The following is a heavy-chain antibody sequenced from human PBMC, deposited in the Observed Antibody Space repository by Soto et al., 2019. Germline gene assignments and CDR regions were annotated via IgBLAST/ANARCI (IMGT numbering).Heavy chain of an antibody. D-gene: IGHD3-3*01. V-gene: IGHV4-34*01. CDR2: INHSGST. CDR3: ARGGRLGYYFGVLSQYNWFDP. CDR1: GGSFSGYY. J-gene: IGHJ5*02. Sequence: PSETLSLTCAVYGGSFSGYYWSWIRQPPGKGLEWIGEINHSGSTNYNPSLKSRVTISVDTSKNQFSLKLSSVTAADTAVYYCARGGRLGYYFGVLSQYNWFDPWGQGTLVTVSS.